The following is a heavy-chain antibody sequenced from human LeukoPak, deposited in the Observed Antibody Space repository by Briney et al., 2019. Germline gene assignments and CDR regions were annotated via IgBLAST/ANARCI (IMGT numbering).Heavy chain of an antibody. J-gene: IGHJ6*03. CDR1: GFTFSSYA. D-gene: IGHD2-2*01. CDR3: ARDGLVVPAAYPSTDTYYMDV. CDR2: ISYDGSNK. V-gene: IGHV3-30*01. Sequence: GGSLRLSCAASGFTFSSYAMHWVRQAPGKGLEWVAVISYDGSNKYYADSVMGRFTISRDNSKNTLYLQMNSLRAEDTAVYYCARDGLVVPAAYPSTDTYYMDVWGKGTTVTVSS.